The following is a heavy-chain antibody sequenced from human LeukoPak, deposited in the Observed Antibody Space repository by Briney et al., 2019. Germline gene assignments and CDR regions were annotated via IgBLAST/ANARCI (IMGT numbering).Heavy chain of an antibody. CDR3: ARTPPIAARPYYYGMDV. D-gene: IGHD6-6*01. Sequence: PSETLSLTCTVSGGSISSYYWSWIRQPPGKGLEWIGYIYYSGSTNYNPSLKSRVTISVDTSKNQFSPKLSSVTAADTAVYYCARTPPIAARPYYYGMDVWGQGTTVTVSS. J-gene: IGHJ6*02. V-gene: IGHV4-59*08. CDR2: IYYSGST. CDR1: GGSISSYY.